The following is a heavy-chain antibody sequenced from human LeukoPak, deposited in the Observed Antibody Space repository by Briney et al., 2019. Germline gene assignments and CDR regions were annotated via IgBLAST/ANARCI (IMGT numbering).Heavy chain of an antibody. Sequence: PSETLSLTCTVSGCSISSYYWSWIRQPPGKGLEWMGYIYYSGSTNYKPSLKSPVPISLDTSKNQFSLKLSSVTAADTAVYYCARGRGATTPFDYWGQGTLVTVST. CDR2: IYYSGST. CDR3: ARGRGATTPFDY. V-gene: IGHV4-59*08. CDR1: GCSISSYY. D-gene: IGHD5-12*01. J-gene: IGHJ4*02.